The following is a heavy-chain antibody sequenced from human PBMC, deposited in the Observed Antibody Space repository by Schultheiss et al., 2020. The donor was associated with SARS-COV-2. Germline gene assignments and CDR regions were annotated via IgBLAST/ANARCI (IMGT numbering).Heavy chain of an antibody. V-gene: IGHV4-39*07. CDR2: IYYSGST. Sequence: SETLSLTCTVSGAYISSSNYYWGWIRQTPGKGLEWIGTIYYSGSTYYNPSLKSRVTISVDTSKNQFSLKLSSVTAADTAVYYCARGTGGGMDVWGQGTTVTVSS. D-gene: IGHD3-16*01. J-gene: IGHJ6*02. CDR3: ARGTGGGMDV. CDR1: GAYISSSNYY.